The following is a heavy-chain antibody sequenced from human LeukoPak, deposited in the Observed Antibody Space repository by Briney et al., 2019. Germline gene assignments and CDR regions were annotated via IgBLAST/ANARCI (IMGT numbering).Heavy chain of an antibody. CDR1: GYSFTSGHY. Sequence: SETLSLTCSVSGYSFTSGHYWGWIRQPPGKGLEWIANIYHTGSAHYNPSLKSRVTISVDTSKNQFFLKLSSVTAADTAVYYCARYCTITTCILRGFDYWGQGTLVTVSS. CDR2: IYHTGSA. D-gene: IGHD2-2*01. J-gene: IGHJ4*02. V-gene: IGHV4-38-2*01. CDR3: ARYCTITTCILRGFDY.